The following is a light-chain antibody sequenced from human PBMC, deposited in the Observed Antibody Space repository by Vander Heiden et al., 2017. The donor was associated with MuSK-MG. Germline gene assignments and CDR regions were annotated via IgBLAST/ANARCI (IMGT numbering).Light chain of an antibody. Sequence: DVVRTQSPFPLPVTLGQSASISCRSSQSLVYSDENTYLNYLQQRPGQSPRLLIYRVSSRGAGVPGRFGGSGWADEFRLRISRVEAEYVGVYCCRQCRQWPYTFGQGTKLEIK. V-gene: IGKV2-30*01. CDR3: RQCRQWPYT. CDR2: RVS. J-gene: IGKJ2*01. CDR1: QSLVYSDENTY.